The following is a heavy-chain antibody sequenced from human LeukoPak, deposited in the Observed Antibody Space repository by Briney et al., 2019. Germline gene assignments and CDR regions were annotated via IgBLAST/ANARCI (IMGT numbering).Heavy chain of an antibody. CDR3: AKGPHSSPLDY. CDR1: GFTFSSYG. CDR2: ISYDGSNK. V-gene: IGHV3-30*18. D-gene: IGHD6-19*01. J-gene: IGHJ4*02. Sequence: GGSLRLSCAASGFTFSSYGMHWVRQAPGKGLEWVAVISYDGSNKYYADSVKGRFTISRDNSKNTLYLQMNSLRAEDTAVYYCAKGPHSSPLDYWGQGTLVTVSS.